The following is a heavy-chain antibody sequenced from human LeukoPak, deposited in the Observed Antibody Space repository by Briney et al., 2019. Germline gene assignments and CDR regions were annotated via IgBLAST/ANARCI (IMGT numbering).Heavy chain of an antibody. CDR3: ARARVGGYYPFDFDY. V-gene: IGHV4-39*07. CDR2: IYHSGST. CDR1: GGSISSSSYY. Sequence: PSETLSLTCTVSGGSISSSSYYWGWIRQPPGKGLEWIGNIYHSGSTYYNPSLKSRVTISVDTSKNQFSLKLSSVTAADTAVYYCARARVGGYYPFDFDYWGQGTLVTVSS. J-gene: IGHJ4*02. D-gene: IGHD3-22*01.